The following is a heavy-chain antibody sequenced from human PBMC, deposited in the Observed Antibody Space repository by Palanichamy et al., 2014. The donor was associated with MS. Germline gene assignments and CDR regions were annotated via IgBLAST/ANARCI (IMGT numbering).Heavy chain of an antibody. CDR3: ARGYCSTTTCKQGFDY. J-gene: IGHJ4*02. CDR2: IIPSLDVT. V-gene: IGHV1-69*10. Sequence: QVQLVQSGAEVKRPGSSVKVSCKASGDTLSGYTISWVRQAPGQGLEWMGGIIPSLDVTIQAQNFQGRVKVSADEFTDTVYMELSSLRSEDTAVYFCARGYCSTTTCKQGFDYWGQGTLVTVSS. D-gene: IGHD2-2*01. CDR1: GDTLSGYT.